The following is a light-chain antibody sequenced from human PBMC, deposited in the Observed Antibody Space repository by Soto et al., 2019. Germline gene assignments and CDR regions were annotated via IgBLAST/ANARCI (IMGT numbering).Light chain of an antibody. CDR1: QSVSSS. V-gene: IGKV3-15*01. Sequence: EIVMTQSPATLSVSPGDRATLSCRASQSVSSSLAWYQLIPGQAPRLLIYDASTRATGIPARFGGSGSGKEFPLTISSLQSEDFAVYYCQQYNNWPPLTCGGGTKVGLK. CDR2: DAS. J-gene: IGKJ4*01. CDR3: QQYNNWPPLT.